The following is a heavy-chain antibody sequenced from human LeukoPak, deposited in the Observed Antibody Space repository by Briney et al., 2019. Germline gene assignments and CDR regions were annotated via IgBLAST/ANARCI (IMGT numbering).Heavy chain of an antibody. V-gene: IGHV4-4*07. J-gene: IGHJ6*03. CDR2: IYTSGST. CDR1: GGSISSYY. Sequence: PSETLSLTCTVSGGSISSYYWSWIRQPAGKGLEWIGRIYTSGSTNYNPSLKSRVTMSVDTSKNQFSLKLSSVTAADTAVYYCARAKYSGYDYDYYYYYMDVWGKGTTVTVSS. D-gene: IGHD5-12*01. CDR3: ARAKYSGYDYDYYYYYMDV.